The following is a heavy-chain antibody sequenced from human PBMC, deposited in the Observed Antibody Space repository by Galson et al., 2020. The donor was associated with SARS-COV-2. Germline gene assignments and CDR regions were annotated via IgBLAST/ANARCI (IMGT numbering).Heavy chain of an antibody. J-gene: IGHJ4*02. Sequence: GESLKISCAASGFSFSDSIMNWVRQAPGRGLEWVSSINKNSRYIYYADSVKCRFTISRDNAKNSLYLQMNSLTAEDTALYYCVLGPTAFDSWGQGTRVTVSP. CDR2: INKNSRYI. D-gene: IGHD7-27*01. V-gene: IGHV3-21*01. CDR3: VLGPTAFDS. CDR1: GFSFSDSI.